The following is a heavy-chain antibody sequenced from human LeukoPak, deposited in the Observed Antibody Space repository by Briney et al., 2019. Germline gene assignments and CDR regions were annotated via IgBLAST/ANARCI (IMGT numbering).Heavy chain of an antibody. CDR2: ISWNSGSI. CDR1: GFTFDDYA. V-gene: IGHV3-9*01. Sequence: PGRSLRLSCAASGFTFDDYAMHWVRQAPGKGLEWVSGISWNSGSIGYADSVKGRFTISRDNAKNSLYLQTNSLRAEDTAVYYCAREGNYYYMDVWGKGTTVTVSS. J-gene: IGHJ6*03. CDR3: AREGNYYYMDV.